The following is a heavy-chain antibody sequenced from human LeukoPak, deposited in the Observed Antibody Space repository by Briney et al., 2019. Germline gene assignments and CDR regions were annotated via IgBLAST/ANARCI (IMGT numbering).Heavy chain of an antibody. CDR1: GFSLSTPGVG. CDR3: AYRLFASGYNRWFDP. V-gene: IGHV2-5*02. D-gene: IGHD1-14*01. CDR2: IYWDDDK. J-gene: IGHJ5*02. Sequence: SGPTLVKPTQTLTLTCTFSGFSLSTPGVGVGWIRQPPGKALEWLGFIYWDDDKRYSPSLKSRLTITKDTSKNQVVLTMANMDPVDTATYFCAYRLFASGYNRWFDPWGQGTLVTVSS.